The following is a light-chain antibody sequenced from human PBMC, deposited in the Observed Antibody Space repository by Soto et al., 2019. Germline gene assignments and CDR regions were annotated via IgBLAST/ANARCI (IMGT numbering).Light chain of an antibody. Sequence: QSVLTQPASVSGSPGQSITIPCTGTSSDVGSYNLVSWYQQHPGKAPKLMIYEGSKRPSGVSNRFSGSKSGNTASLTISGLQAEDEADYYCCSYAGSRRVFGGGTKVTVL. V-gene: IGLV2-23*01. J-gene: IGLJ2*01. CDR2: EGS. CDR1: SSDVGSYNL. CDR3: CSYAGSRRV.